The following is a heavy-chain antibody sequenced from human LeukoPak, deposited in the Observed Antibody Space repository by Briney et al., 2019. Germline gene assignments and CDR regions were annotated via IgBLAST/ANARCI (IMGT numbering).Heavy chain of an antibody. CDR1: GYRFTIFW. J-gene: IGHJ4*02. D-gene: IGHD3-22*01. Sequence: GESLKISCKGSGYRFTIFWIGWVRQMPGKGLEWMGIIYPGDSDSRYSPSFQGQVTMSADKSISTVYLQWSSLKASDTAIYYCARLPGSSYPYYFDYWGQGTLVTVSS. CDR3: ARLPGSSYPYYFDY. V-gene: IGHV5-51*01. CDR2: IYPGDSDS.